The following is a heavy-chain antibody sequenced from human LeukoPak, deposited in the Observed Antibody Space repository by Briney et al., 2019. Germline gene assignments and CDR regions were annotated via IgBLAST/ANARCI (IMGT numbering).Heavy chain of an antibody. D-gene: IGHD3-22*01. Sequence: ASVKVSCKASGYTYTSYEINGVRQATGQELEWMGWMNPNSGNTGYAQKFQGRVTMTRNTSISTAYMELSSLRSEDTAVYYCARPPGSGYSFDYWGQGTLVTVSS. V-gene: IGHV1-8*01. CDR1: GYTYTSYE. J-gene: IGHJ4*02. CDR2: MNPNSGNT. CDR3: ARPPGSGYSFDY.